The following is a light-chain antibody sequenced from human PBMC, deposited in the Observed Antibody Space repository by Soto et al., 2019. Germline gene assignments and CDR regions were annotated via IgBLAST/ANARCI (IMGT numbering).Light chain of an antibody. V-gene: IGKV2-28*01. CDR1: QSLLHSNGYNY. Sequence: DIVVTQSPLSLPVTPGEPASISCRSSQSLLHSNGYNYLDWYVQKPGQSPQLLTHLGSIRASGVPDRISVSGSGTDFTLKISRVEAEDVGVYYCMQALQTPWTFGQGTKV. CDR3: MQALQTPWT. J-gene: IGKJ1*01. CDR2: LGS.